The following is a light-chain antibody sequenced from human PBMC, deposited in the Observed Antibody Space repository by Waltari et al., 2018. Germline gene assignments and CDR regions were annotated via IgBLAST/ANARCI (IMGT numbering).Light chain of an antibody. CDR3: QAWDRGYARV. Sequence: SYELTQLNSVSVAPGQTASISCPGDKLGDKYACWYQQKPGQSPVLVIHQDTKRPSGIPERFSGSNSGNTTTLTISGTQAIDEADYYCQAWDRGYARVFGGGTKLTVL. V-gene: IGLV3-1*01. J-gene: IGLJ2*01. CDR2: QDT. CDR1: KLGDKY.